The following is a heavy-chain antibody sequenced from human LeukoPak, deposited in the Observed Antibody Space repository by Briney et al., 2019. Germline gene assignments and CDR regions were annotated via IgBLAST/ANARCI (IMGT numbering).Heavy chain of an antibody. D-gene: IGHD4-23*01. CDR3: VKDFCRGGNCPFPFFDS. J-gene: IGHJ4*02. Sequence: GGSLRLSCVASGFIFDNYALSWVRQAPAKGLEWVSITVAGYSETHYADSVRGRFTISRDDSSNTLSLEMNRLRADDTGTYYCVKDFCRGGNCPFPFFDSWGQGTVVTVSS. CDR1: GFIFDNYA. V-gene: IGHV3-23*01. CDR2: TVAGYSET.